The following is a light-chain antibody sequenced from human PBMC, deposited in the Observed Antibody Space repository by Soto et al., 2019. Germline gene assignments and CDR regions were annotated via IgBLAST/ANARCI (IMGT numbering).Light chain of an antibody. CDR2: DAS. J-gene: IGKJ5*01. V-gene: IGKV3-11*01. CDR1: QSMGSN. Sequence: EIVMTQSPATMSVSPGERATLSCRASQSMGSNVAWYQQKPGQAPRLLIYDASTRATGIPARFSGSGSGTDFTLTISSLEPEDFAVYYCQQRSNWPITFGQGTRLEIK. CDR3: QQRSNWPIT.